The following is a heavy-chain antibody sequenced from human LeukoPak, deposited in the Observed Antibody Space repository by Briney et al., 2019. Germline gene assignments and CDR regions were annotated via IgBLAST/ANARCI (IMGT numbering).Heavy chain of an antibody. Sequence: GASVKVSCKASGYTFTSYDINWVRQATGQGLEWMGWMNPNSGNTGYAQKFQGRVTITRNTSIGTAYMELSSLRSEDTAVYYCARGIAAAGSYYFDYWGQGTLVTVSS. CDR1: GYTFTSYD. V-gene: IGHV1-8*03. CDR3: ARGIAAAGSYYFDY. CDR2: MNPNSGNT. J-gene: IGHJ4*02. D-gene: IGHD6-13*01.